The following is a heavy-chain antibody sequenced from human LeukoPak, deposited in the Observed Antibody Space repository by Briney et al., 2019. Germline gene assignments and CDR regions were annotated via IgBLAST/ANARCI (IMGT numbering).Heavy chain of an antibody. D-gene: IGHD1-26*01. CDR3: AKVGVGATYFDL. CDR1: GFTFSSYG. V-gene: IGHV3-23*01. Sequence: GGSLRLSCAASGFTFSSYGMSWVRQAPGKGLEWVSAISGSGGSTYYADSVKGRFTISRDNSKNTLYLQMNSLRAEDTAVYYCAKVGVGATYFDLWGRGTLVTVSS. CDR2: ISGSGGST. J-gene: IGHJ2*01.